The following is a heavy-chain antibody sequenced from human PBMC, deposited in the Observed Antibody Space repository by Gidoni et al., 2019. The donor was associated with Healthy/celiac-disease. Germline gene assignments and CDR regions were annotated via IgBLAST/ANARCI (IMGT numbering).Heavy chain of an antibody. CDR2: LNPSGGST. J-gene: IGHJ6*03. Sequence: HVQLVQSGAEVKKPGASVKVSCTASGYTSPTYYMHWVRPAPGQVLEWMGRLNPSGGSTSYAQKFQGRVTMTRDTSTSTVYMELSSLRSEDTAVYYCARDRDSSGYWGYYYYMDVWGKGTTVTVSS. D-gene: IGHD3-22*01. V-gene: IGHV1-46*01. CDR3: ARDRDSSGYWGYYYYMDV. CDR1: GYTSPTYY.